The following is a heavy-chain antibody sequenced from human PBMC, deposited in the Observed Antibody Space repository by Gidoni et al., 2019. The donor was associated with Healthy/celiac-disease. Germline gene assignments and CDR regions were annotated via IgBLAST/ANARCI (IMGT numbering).Heavy chain of an antibody. Sequence: QVQLQESGPGLVKPSGTLSLTCAVSGGSISSSNWWSWVRQPPGKGLEWIGEIYHSGRTNYNPSLKSRVTISVDKSKNQFSLKLSSVTAADTAVYYCARALSSQWLVLRFGWYFDLWGRGTLVTVSS. J-gene: IGHJ2*01. CDR3: ARALSSQWLVLRFGWYFDL. V-gene: IGHV4-4*02. CDR2: IYHSGRT. D-gene: IGHD6-19*01. CDR1: GGSISSSNW.